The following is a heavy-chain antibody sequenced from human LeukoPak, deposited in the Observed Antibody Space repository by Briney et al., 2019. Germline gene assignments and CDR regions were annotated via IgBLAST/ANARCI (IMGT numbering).Heavy chain of an antibody. V-gene: IGHV1-2*02. D-gene: IGHD6-19*01. CDR2: VNPNGGAT. CDR1: GYSFTDFY. Sequence: VASVKVSCKASGYSFTDFYMHWVRQAPGQGLEWMGRVNPNGGATKYAQKFQDRVTMTRDTSISTACMEVSRLTSDDTAMYYCGYSRGWYALHMWGQGTMVTVSS. J-gene: IGHJ3*02. CDR3: GYSRGWYALHM.